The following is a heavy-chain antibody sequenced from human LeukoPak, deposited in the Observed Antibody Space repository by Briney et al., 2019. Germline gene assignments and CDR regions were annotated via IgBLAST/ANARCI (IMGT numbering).Heavy chain of an antibody. CDR1: GLTFSNYG. CDR2: ISGSGGST. CDR3: AKDGSAYSSGWFHFDY. D-gene: IGHD6-13*01. J-gene: IGHJ4*02. Sequence: GGSLRLSCAASGLTFSNYGMSWVRQAPGKGLEWVSAISGSGGSTYYADSVKGRFTISRDNSKNTLYLQMNSLRAEDTAVYYCAKDGSAYSSGWFHFDYWGQGTLVTVSS. V-gene: IGHV3-23*01.